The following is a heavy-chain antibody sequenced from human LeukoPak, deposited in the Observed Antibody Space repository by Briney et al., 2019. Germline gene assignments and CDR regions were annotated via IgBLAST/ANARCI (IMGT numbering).Heavy chain of an antibody. CDR1: GGSISGYY. Sequence: KPSETLSLTCAVYGGSISGYYWSWIRQTPGKGLEWIGEINHGGSTNYNPSLKSRVTISVDTSKKQFSLKLYSVAAADTAVYCCARREGIEAAGTDYWGQGTLVTVSS. V-gene: IGHV4-34*01. J-gene: IGHJ4*02. CDR3: ARREGIEAAGTDY. D-gene: IGHD6-13*01. CDR2: INHGGST.